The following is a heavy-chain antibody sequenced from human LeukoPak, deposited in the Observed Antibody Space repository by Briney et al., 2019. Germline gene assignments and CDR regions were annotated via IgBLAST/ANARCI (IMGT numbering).Heavy chain of an antibody. CDR2: TYYSGST. J-gene: IGHJ4*02. D-gene: IGHD3-10*01. Sequence: SETLSLTCTVSGGSISSYYWSWIRQPPGKGLEWIGYTYYSGSTNYNPSLKSRVTISVDTSKNQFSLKLSSVTAADTAVYYCARQRWFGEIDYWGQGTLVTVSS. CDR3: ARQRWFGEIDY. V-gene: IGHV4-59*08. CDR1: GGSISSYY.